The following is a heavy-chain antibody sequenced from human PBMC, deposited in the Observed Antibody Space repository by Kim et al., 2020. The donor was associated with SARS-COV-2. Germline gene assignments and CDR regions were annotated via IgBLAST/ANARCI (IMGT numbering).Heavy chain of an antibody. V-gene: IGHV4-30-4*01. CDR1: GGSISSGDYY. J-gene: IGHJ5*02. D-gene: IGHD6-6*01. CDR3: ARGLTAVSSSSTPRPENNWFDP. CDR2: IYYSGST. Sequence: SETLSLTCTVSGGSISSGDYYWSWIRQPPGKGLEWIGYIYYSGSTYYNPSLKSRVTISVDTSKNQFSLKLSSVTAADTAVYYCARGLTAVSSSSTPRPENNWFDPWGQGTLVTVSS.